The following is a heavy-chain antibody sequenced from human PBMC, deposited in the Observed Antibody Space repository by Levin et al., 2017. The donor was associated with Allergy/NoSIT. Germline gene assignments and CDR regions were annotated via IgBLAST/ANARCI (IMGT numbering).Heavy chain of an antibody. Sequence: GGSLRLSCAASGFTFSSYSMNWVRQAPGKGLEWVSSISSSSSYIYYADSVKGRFTISRDNAKNSLYLQMNSLRAEDTAVYYCARVQLWPLGYYGMDVWGQGTTVTVSS. CDR1: GFTFSSYS. D-gene: IGHD5-18*01. V-gene: IGHV3-21*01. J-gene: IGHJ6*02. CDR3: ARVQLWPLGYYGMDV. CDR2: ISSSSSYI.